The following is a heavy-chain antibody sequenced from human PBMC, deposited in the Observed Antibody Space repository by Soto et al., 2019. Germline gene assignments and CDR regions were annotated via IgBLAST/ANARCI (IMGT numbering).Heavy chain of an antibody. CDR3: ARICREPTCFYYYGMDV. Sequence: QVQLVQSGAEVKKPGASVKVSCKASGYTFTSYGISWVRQAPGQGLEWMGCISAYNGNTNYAQKLQGRVTMTTDASTSTAYMELRCLRSDDTAVYYCARICREPTCFYYYGMDVWGQGTTVTVSS. CDR1: GYTFTSYG. V-gene: IGHV1-18*01. D-gene: IGHD1-26*01. J-gene: IGHJ6*02. CDR2: ISAYNGNT.